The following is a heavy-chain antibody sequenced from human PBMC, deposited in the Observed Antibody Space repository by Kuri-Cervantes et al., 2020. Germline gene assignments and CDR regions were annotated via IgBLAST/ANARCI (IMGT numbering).Heavy chain of an antibody. CDR3: ARALEYSSSSLYGSTSVWYYYYMDV. J-gene: IGHJ6*03. Sequence: SVKVSCKASGGTFSNFAISWVRQAPGQGLEWMGGIIPIFGTANYAQKLQGRVTMTTDTSTSTAYMELSSLRSEDTAVYYCARALEYSSSSLYGSTSVWYYYYMDVWGKGTTVTVSS. CDR2: IIPIFGTA. V-gene: IGHV1-69*05. CDR1: GGTFSNFA. D-gene: IGHD6-6*01.